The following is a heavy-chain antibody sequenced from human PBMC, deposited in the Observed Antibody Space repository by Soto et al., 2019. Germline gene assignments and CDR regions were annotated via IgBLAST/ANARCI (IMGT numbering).Heavy chain of an antibody. CDR1: GFSLSTSGMC. J-gene: IGHJ4*02. V-gene: IGHV2-70*01. D-gene: IGHD6-19*01. CDR3: ARGYSSGWYLAYYFDY. Sequence: SGPTLVNPTQTLTLTCTFSGFSLSTSGMCVSWIRQPPGKALEWLALIDWDDDKYYSTSLKTRLTISKDTSKNQVVLTMTNMDPVDTATYYCARGYSSGWYLAYYFDYWGQGTLVTVS. CDR2: IDWDDDK.